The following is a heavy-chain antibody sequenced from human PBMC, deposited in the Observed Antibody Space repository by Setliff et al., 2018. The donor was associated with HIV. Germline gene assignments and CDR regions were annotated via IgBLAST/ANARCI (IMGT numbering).Heavy chain of an antibody. D-gene: IGHD3-10*01. Sequence: PSETLSLTCSVSGGSISTYYWNWVRRPAGKGLEWIGRIYASGSTSYNPSLKSRVTMSADTSKNQFSLRLSSVTAADTAIYYCARRVDNSGTFPDKNWFDPWGQGRLVTVSS. J-gene: IGHJ5*02. CDR3: ARRVDNSGTFPDKNWFDP. V-gene: IGHV4-4*07. CDR2: IYASGST. CDR1: GGSISTYY.